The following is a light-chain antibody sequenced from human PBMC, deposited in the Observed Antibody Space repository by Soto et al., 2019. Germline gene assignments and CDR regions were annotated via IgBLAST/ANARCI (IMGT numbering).Light chain of an antibody. V-gene: IGKV3-20*01. CDR2: GAS. CDR1: QSVSSSY. Sequence: EIVLTQSPGTLSLSPGERATLSCRASQSVSSSYLAWYQQKPGQAPRLLIYGASSRATGIPDRFSGSGSGTDCTLTISRLEPEDFAVYYCQQYDNSPITFGQGTRLEIK. J-gene: IGKJ5*01. CDR3: QQYDNSPIT.